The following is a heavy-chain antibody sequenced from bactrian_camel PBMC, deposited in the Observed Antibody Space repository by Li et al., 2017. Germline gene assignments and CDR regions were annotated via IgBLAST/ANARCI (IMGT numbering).Heavy chain of an antibody. J-gene: IGHJ6*01. CDR1: GVAFSQYA. V-gene: IGHV3S40*01. Sequence: DVQLVESGGGLVQPGGSLRLSCEASGVAFSQYAIHWVRRAPGKGLEWVSGSRAGDGVTYYLDSVKGRFTISRDSAKNTVYLQMDSLQFEDTALYYCARGRADFVYGGQGTQVTVS. CDR2: SRAGDGVT. CDR3: ARGRADFVY.